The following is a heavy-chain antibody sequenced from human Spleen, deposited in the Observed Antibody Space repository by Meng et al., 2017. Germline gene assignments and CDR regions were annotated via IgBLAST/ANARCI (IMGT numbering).Heavy chain of an antibody. D-gene: IGHD6-13*01. CDR2: INPNSGGT. V-gene: IGHV1-2*06. CDR3: VRDEDISAAGKLFGDY. J-gene: IGHJ4*02. Sequence: ASVKVSCKASGYTFTGYYMHWVRQAPGQGLEWMGRINPNSGGTNYAQEFQGRVTMTGDTSISTAYMELSGLRSDDTAMYYCVRDEDISAAGKLFGDYWGQGTLVTVSS. CDR1: GYTFTGYY.